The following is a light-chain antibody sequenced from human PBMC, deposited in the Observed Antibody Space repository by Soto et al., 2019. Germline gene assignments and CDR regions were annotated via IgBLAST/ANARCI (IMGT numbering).Light chain of an antibody. CDR1: SSDVGRYDR. V-gene: IGLV2-18*02. J-gene: IGLJ3*02. Sequence: QSALTQPPSVSGSPGQSVTISCTGTSSDVGRYDRVSWYQQPPGTAPKLIIYEVRNRPSGVPDRFSGSKSGNTASLTISGLQAEDEADYHCSSFTSSAPRVFGGGTKVTVL. CDR3: SSFTSSAPRV. CDR2: EVR.